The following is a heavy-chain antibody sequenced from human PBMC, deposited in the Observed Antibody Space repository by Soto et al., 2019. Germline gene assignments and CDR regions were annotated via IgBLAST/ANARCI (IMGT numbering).Heavy chain of an antibody. CDR2: ISGYNGDT. D-gene: IGHD1-1*01. Sequence: QGQLVQSGPEVKKPGASVKVSCKASGYTFTRYGISWVRQAPGQGLEWMGWISGYNGDTNYAQKVQGRVTMTIDTSTSTAYMELRSLTSDDTAIYYCAKNGQLPYYYSGMDVWGQWTTVTVSS. J-gene: IGHJ6*02. V-gene: IGHV1-18*01. CDR1: GYTFTRYG. CDR3: AKNGQLPYYYSGMDV.